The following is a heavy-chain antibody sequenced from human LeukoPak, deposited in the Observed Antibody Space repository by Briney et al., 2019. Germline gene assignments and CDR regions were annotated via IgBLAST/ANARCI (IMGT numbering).Heavy chain of an antibody. CDR2: IYYSGST. J-gene: IGHJ3*02. CDR1: GVSISSYY. Sequence: SETLSLTCTVSGVSISSYYWSWLRQPPGKGLEWIGYIYYSGSTNYNPSLKSRVTISVDTSKNQFSLKLSSVTAADTAVYYCAGEDFEGSGTPSGAFDIWGQGTMVTVSS. D-gene: IGHD3-10*01. CDR3: AGEDFEGSGTPSGAFDI. V-gene: IGHV4-59*01.